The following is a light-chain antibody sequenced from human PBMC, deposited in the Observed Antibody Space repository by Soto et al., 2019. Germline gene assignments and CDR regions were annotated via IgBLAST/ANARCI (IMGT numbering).Light chain of an antibody. V-gene: IGKV3-20*01. Sequence: EIVLTQSPGTLSLSPGERATLSCRASQSVSGSSLAWYQQRLGQAPRLLIYDPSSRATGIPDRFSGSGSETDFTLTISRLEPEDFVVYCCQQHGSVPWTFGQGTKVEVK. CDR2: DPS. CDR3: QQHGSVPWT. CDR1: QSVSGSS. J-gene: IGKJ1*01.